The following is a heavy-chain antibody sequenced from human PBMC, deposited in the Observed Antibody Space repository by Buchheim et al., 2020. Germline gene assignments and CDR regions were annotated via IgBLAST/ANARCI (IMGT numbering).Heavy chain of an antibody. D-gene: IGHD5-18*01. CDR1: GYTFTSYY. CDR2: INPSGGST. J-gene: IGHJ6*02. Sequence: QVQLVQSGAEVKKPGASVKVSCKASGYTFTSYYMHWVRQAPGQGLEWMGIINPSGGSTSYAQKFQGRVTMTRDTSTSTVYMELSSLRSEDTSVYYCAGKAVDTAMGWVYGMDVWGQGTTGTVSS. CDR3: AGKAVDTAMGWVYGMDV. V-gene: IGHV1-46*01.